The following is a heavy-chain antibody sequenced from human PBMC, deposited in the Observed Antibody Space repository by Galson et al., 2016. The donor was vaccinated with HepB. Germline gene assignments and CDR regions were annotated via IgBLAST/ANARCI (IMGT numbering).Heavy chain of an antibody. CDR2: ISGYDGNT. J-gene: IGHJ4*02. Sequence: SVKVSCKASGYTFTTFGIGWVRQAPGQGLEWMGWISGYDGNTKYAQNFQGRVTMTTETSTSTAYMELRSLRSDDTAVYYCARDSGFAVVINPMDYWGQGTLVTVSS. V-gene: IGHV1-18*01. CDR3: ARDSGFAVVINPMDY. CDR1: GYTFTTFG. D-gene: IGHD3-3*01.